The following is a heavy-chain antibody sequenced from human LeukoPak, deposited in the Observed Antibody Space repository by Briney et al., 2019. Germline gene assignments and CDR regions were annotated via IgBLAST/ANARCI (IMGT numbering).Heavy chain of an antibody. Sequence: GGSLRLSCAASGFTFSSYWMHWVRQAQGKGLVWVSRINSDGTSTTYADSVKGRFTISRDNAKNTLYLQMNSLRAEDTAVYYCARGGVAGGMDVWGQGTTVTVSS. CDR1: GFTFSSYW. D-gene: IGHD6-19*01. J-gene: IGHJ6*02. CDR2: INSDGTST. CDR3: ARGGVAGGMDV. V-gene: IGHV3-74*01.